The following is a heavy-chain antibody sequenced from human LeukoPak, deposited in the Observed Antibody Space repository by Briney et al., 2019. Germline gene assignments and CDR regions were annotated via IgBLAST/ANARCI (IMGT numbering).Heavy chain of an antibody. CDR1: GFTFDDYA. V-gene: IGHV3-9*01. CDR2: ISWNSGSI. D-gene: IGHD3-10*01. J-gene: IGHJ4*02. Sequence: GGSLRLSCAASGFTFDDYAMHWVRQAPGEGLEWVSGISWNSGSIGYADSVKGRFTISRDNAKNSLYLQMNSLRAEDTALYYCAKGSIMVRGVIDYWGQGTLVTVSS. CDR3: AKGSIMVRGVIDY.